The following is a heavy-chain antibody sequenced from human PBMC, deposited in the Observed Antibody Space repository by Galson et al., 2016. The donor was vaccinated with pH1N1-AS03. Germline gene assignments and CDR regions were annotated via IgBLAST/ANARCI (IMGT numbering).Heavy chain of an antibody. Sequence: SLRLSCAASGFKFADYTMHWVRQGPGKGLEWVAGISWNNESISYADSLKGRFTISRDNAKNSLYLQMDILTTEDTALYYCAARYYYETSAYYLLDPFHIWGQGTKVTVSS. D-gene: IGHD3-22*01. CDR1: GFKFADYT. CDR3: AARYYYETSAYYLLDPFHI. J-gene: IGHJ3*02. V-gene: IGHV3-9*01. CDR2: ISWNNESI.